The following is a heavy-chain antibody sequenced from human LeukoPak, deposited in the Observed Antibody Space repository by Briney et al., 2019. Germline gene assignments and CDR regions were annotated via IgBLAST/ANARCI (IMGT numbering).Heavy chain of an antibody. D-gene: IGHD5-24*01. J-gene: IGHJ4*02. V-gene: IGHV1-69*06. CDR1: GGTLINYA. CDR2: INQIFETS. CDR3: ARGMPISEMATAVFDY. Sequence: ASVNDSCKASGGTLINYAISWLRQAPGQGREWMGGINQIFETSNYAQKFQDRVTITVDKSTSTAYMELSSLRSEDKAGYYCARGMPISEMATAVFDYWGQGTLVTVSS.